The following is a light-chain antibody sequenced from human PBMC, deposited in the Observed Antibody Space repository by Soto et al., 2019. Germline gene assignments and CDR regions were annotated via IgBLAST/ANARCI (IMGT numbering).Light chain of an antibody. CDR1: QSVNIY. CDR3: QQYGSSGT. CDR2: GAS. V-gene: IGKV3-20*01. J-gene: IGKJ1*01. Sequence: EILMTQSTSTLSVSPRERATLSCRASQSVNIYLAWYQQKPGQAPRLLIYGASSRATGIPDRFSGSGSGTDFTLTISRLEPEDFAVYYCQQYGSSGTFGQGTKVDIK.